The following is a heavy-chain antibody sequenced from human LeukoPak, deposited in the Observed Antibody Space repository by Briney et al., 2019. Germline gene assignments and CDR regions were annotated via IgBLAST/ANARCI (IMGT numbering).Heavy chain of an antibody. D-gene: IGHD7-27*01. J-gene: IGHJ5*02. V-gene: IGHV1-69*05. CDR1: GYTFTSYA. CDR2: IIPIFGTA. Sequence: ASVKVSCKASGYTFTSYAMNWVRQAPGQGLEWMGGIIPIFGTANYAQKFQGRVTITTDESTSTAYMELSSLRSEDTAVYYCASLGMGWFDPWGQGTLVTVSS. CDR3: ASLGMGWFDP.